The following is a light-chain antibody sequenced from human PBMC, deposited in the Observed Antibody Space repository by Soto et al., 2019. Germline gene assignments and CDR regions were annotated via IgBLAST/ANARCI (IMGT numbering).Light chain of an antibody. J-gene: IGKJ1*01. CDR2: WAS. V-gene: IGKV4-1*01. CDR1: QSVLYSSNNKNY. CDR3: QQYYSPPWT. Sequence: DIVMTQSPDSLAVSLGERATINCKSSQSVLYSSNNKNYLAWYQQKPGQPPKLLIYWASTRDSGVPDRFSGSGAGTDFTLTSSSLQAEDVAFYYWQQYYSPPWTFGQGTKVEIK.